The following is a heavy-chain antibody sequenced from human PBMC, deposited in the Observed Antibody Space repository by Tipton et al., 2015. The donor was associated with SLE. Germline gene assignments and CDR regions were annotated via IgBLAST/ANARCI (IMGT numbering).Heavy chain of an antibody. V-gene: IGHV4-59*01. CDR1: GGSISSYY. CDR3: ARDDRVAVVD. Sequence: TLSLTCTVSGGSISSYYWGWIRQPPGKGLEWIGSIYYSGSTNYNPSLKSRVTISVDTSKNQFSLKLSSVTAADTAVYYCARDDRVAVVDWGQGTLVTVSS. J-gene: IGHJ4*02. CDR2: IYYSGST. D-gene: IGHD6-19*01.